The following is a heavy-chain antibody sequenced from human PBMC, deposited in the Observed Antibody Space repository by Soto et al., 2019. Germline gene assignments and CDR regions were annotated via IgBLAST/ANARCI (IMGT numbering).Heavy chain of an antibody. D-gene: IGHD6-13*01. Sequence: SETLSLTCTVSGGSISYYYWSWIRQPPGKGLEWIGSIYYSGSTNFNPSLRSRVTISVDTSKNQLSLKLSSVTAADTAVYYCARVGSSWYYFDDWGQGTLVTVSS. J-gene: IGHJ4*02. V-gene: IGHV4-59*01. CDR1: GGSISYYY. CDR3: ARVGSSWYYFDD. CDR2: IYYSGST.